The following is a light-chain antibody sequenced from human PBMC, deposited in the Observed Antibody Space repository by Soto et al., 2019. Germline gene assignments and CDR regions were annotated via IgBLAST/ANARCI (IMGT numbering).Light chain of an antibody. CDR3: QQRSNWPSMYT. Sequence: EIVLTQSPATLSFSPGERATLSCRASQIVGTYLAWYQQKPCHAPRLLIFDVSNRATGIPARFSGSGSGTDFTLNISSLEPEDFAVYYCQQRSNWPSMYTFGQGTKLEIK. J-gene: IGKJ2*01. CDR2: DVS. CDR1: QIVGTY. V-gene: IGKV3-11*01.